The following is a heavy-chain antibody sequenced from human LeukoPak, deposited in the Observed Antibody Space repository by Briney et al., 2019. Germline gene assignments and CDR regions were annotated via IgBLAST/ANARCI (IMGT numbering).Heavy chain of an antibody. V-gene: IGHV1-69*02. CDR2: IIPILGIA. CDR3: ASNREYYYDSSGYPY. D-gene: IGHD3-22*01. CDR1: GGTFSSYT. J-gene: IGHJ4*02. Sequence: SVKVACKASGGTFSSYTISWVRQAPGQGLEWMGRIIPILGIANYAQKFQGRVTITADKSTSTAYMELSSLRSEDTAVYYCASNREYYYDSSGYPYWGQGTLVTVSS.